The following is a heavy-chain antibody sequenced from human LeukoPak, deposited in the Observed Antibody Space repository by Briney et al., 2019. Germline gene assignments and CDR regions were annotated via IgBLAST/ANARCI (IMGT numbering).Heavy chain of an antibody. Sequence: GGSLRLSCAASGFTFSSYAMSWVRQAPGKGLEWVSAISGSGGSTYYADSVKGRFTISRDNSKNTLYLQMNSLRAEDTAVYYCAKDFRTVANYYYYYGMDVWGQGTTVTVSS. CDR1: GFTFSSYA. CDR2: ISGSGGST. CDR3: AKDFRTVANYYYYYGMDV. D-gene: IGHD4-11*01. V-gene: IGHV3-23*01. J-gene: IGHJ6*02.